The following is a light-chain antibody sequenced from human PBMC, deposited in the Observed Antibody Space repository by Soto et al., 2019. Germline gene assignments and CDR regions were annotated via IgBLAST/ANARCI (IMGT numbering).Light chain of an antibody. V-gene: IGLV2-14*01. CDR2: EVS. CDR3: SSYTSSFRRV. Sequence: QSALTQPASVSGSPGQSVTMSCRGISSDVGGDNHVSWYQQYPGKAPKLMIYEVSDRPSGVSNRFSGSKSGNTASLTISGLQAEDEADYYCSSYTSSFRRVFGTGTKVTVL. J-gene: IGLJ1*01. CDR1: SSDVGGDNH.